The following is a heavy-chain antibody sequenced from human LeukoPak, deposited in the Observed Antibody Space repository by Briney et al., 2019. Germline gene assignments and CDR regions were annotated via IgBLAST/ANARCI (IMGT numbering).Heavy chain of an antibody. V-gene: IGHV4-38-2*01. J-gene: IGHJ6*03. Sequence: SETLSLTCAVSGYSISSGYYWAWIRPPPGKGLEWIGMIYHSGSTYYNPSLKTRVTISEDTSQNHFSLNLSSVTSPATAVYYCARQSLYYAFWSALDYYMDVWGKGTTVTVSS. CDR1: GYSISSGYY. D-gene: IGHD3-3*01. CDR2: IYHSGST. CDR3: ARQSLYYAFWSALDYYMDV.